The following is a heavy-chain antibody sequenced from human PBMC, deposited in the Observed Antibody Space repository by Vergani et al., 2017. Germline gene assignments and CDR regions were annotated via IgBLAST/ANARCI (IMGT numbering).Heavy chain of an antibody. Sequence: QVQLQQWGAGLLKPSETLSLTCAVYGGSFSGYYWSWIRQPPGKGLEWIGEINHSGNTNYNPSLKSRVTISVDTSKNQFSLKLSSVAAADTAVYYCARRYSSGCLEYWGQGTLVTVSS. CDR1: GGSFSGYY. J-gene: IGHJ4*02. D-gene: IGHD6-19*01. CDR3: ARRYSSGCLEY. CDR2: INHSGNT. V-gene: IGHV4-34*01.